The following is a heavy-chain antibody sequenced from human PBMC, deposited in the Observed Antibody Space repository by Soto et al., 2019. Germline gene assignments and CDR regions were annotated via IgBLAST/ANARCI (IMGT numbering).Heavy chain of an antibody. CDR1: GGTFSSYA. CDR2: IIPIFGTA. J-gene: IGHJ6*02. V-gene: IGHV1-69*12. Sequence: QVQLVQSGAEVKKPGSSVKVSCKASGGTFSSYAISWVRQAPGQGREWMGGIIPIFGTANYAQKFQGRVTITADESTSTAYMELSSLRSEDTDVYYCARSVEMATMVDYGMDVWGQGTTVTVSS. CDR3: ARSVEMATMVDYGMDV. D-gene: IGHD5-12*01.